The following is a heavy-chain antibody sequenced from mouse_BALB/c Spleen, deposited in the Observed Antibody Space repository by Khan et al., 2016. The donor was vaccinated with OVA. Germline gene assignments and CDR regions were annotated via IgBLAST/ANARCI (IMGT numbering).Heavy chain of an antibody. V-gene: IGHV9-2-1*01. CDR1: GYTFTDYS. J-gene: IGHJ3*01. Sequence: QIQLVQSGPELKKPGETVKISCKASGYTFTDYSMHWVKQAPGKGLKWMGWINTETGEPTYADDFKGRFAFSLETSARTASLQINNLKNEDTATYCGALYYGYDGGFAYWGQGTLVTVSA. CDR2: INTETGEP. CDR3: ALYYGYDGGFAY. D-gene: IGHD2-2*01.